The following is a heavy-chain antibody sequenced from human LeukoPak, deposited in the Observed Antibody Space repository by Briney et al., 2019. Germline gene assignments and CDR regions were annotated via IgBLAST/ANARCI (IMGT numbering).Heavy chain of an antibody. CDR2: ISYDGSNK. CDR3: ARDSSYYAFDY. Sequence: SGGSLRLSCAASGFTFSSYAMHWVRQAPGKGLEWVAVISYDGSNKYCADSMKGRFTISRDNSKNTLYLQMNSLRAEDTAVYYCARDSSYYAFDYWGQGTLVTVSS. CDR1: GFTFSSYA. V-gene: IGHV3-30-3*01. J-gene: IGHJ4*02. D-gene: IGHD3-10*01.